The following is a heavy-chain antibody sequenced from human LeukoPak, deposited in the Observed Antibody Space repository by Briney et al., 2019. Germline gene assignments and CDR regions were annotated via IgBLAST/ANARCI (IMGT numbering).Heavy chain of an antibody. J-gene: IGHJ4*02. CDR2: IFRIGST. D-gene: IGHD6-13*01. CDR1: GFSITTGYY. CDR3: ARVIDVAAAGYFDS. Sequence: SSETLSLTCTVSGFSITTGYYWAWIRQPPGKGLEWIGTIFRIGSTYYNPSLKSRVTISVDTSKNQFSLKLNSVTAADTALYYCARVIDVAAAGYFDSWGQGTQVTVSS. V-gene: IGHV4-38-2*02.